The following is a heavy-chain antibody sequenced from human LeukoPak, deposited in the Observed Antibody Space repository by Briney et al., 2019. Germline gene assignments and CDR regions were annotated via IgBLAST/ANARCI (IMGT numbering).Heavy chain of an antibody. D-gene: IGHD2-8*01. CDR1: GGSITSTNW. CDR3: SRENGAFSPFGY. CDR2: VSLSGLT. Sequence: SETLSLTCRVSGGSITSTNWWSWVRQPPGQGLEWIGEVSLSGLTNYNPSLSSRVIMALDTSKNHLSLHLTSVTAADTAAYYCSRENGAFSPFGYWGQGYLVTVLS. V-gene: IGHV4-4*02. J-gene: IGHJ4*02.